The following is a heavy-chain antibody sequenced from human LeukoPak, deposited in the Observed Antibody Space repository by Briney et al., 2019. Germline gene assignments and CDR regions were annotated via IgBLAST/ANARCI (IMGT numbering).Heavy chain of an antibody. V-gene: IGHV4-59*08. CDR1: GGSLRSYY. D-gene: IGHD2-21*02. CDR2: VYYSGGT. Sequence: SETLSLTCTVSGGSLRSYYWSWIRQSPDKGLEWIGYVYYSGGTNYNPSLKGRVAISVDTSKNQFSLRLTSVAAADTAIYYCARISDVNSLDYWGQGALVTVSS. J-gene: IGHJ4*02. CDR3: ARISDVNSLDY.